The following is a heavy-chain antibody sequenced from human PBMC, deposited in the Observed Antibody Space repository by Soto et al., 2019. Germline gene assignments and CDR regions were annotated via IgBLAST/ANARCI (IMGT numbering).Heavy chain of an antibody. Sequence: GSLRLSCAASGFTFSSYGMHWVRQAPGKGLEWVAVISYDGSNKYYADSVKGRFTISRDNSKNTLYLQMNSLRAEDTAVYYCAIYSSGWYPLDYWGQGTLVTVSS. CDR1: GFTFSSYG. J-gene: IGHJ4*02. CDR3: AIYSSGWYPLDY. D-gene: IGHD6-19*01. V-gene: IGHV3-30*03. CDR2: ISYDGSNK.